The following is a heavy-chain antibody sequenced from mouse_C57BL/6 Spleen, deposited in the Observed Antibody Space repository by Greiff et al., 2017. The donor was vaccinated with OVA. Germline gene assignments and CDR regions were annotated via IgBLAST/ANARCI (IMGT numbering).Heavy chain of an antibody. D-gene: IGHD1-1*01. CDR1: GYTFTSYG. V-gene: IGHV1-81*01. CDR3: ARRGGSTHFDY. J-gene: IGHJ2*01. CDR2: IYPRSGNT. Sequence: QVQLQQSGAELARPGASVKLSCKASGYTFTSYGISWVKQRTGQGLEWIGEIYPRSGNTYYNEKFKGKATLTADKSSSTAYMELRSLTSEDSAVYFCARRGGSTHFDYWGQGTTLTVSS.